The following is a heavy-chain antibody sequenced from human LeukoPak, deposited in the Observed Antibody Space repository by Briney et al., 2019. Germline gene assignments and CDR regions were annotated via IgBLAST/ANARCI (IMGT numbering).Heavy chain of an antibody. D-gene: IGHD3-10*01. J-gene: IGHJ4*02. CDR1: GFRLSNYW. Sequence: GGSLRLSCAASGFRLSNYWMAWVRQAPGKGLEWVANIRQDENDKYYVDSVKGRFTISRDNAKSSLHLQMNSLRAEDTAVYYCVRGRIYGSFDYWGQGTPVIVSS. CDR3: VRGRIYGSFDY. CDR2: IRQDENDK. V-gene: IGHV3-7*01.